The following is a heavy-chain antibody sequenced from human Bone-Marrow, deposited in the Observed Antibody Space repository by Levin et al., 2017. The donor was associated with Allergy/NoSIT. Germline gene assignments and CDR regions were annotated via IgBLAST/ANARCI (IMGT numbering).Heavy chain of an antibody. Sequence: GESLKISCAASGFTFSDHVMTWIRQAPGKGLEWLSYISSSGSLRDSADSVKGRLTIARDNTKKSLYLQMNSLTAEDTAVYYCARVGDYSSLDYWGQGTLVNVSS. V-gene: IGHV3-11*01. CDR2: ISSSGSLR. CDR1: GFTFSDHV. D-gene: IGHD4-17*01. J-gene: IGHJ4*02. CDR3: ARVGDYSSLDY.